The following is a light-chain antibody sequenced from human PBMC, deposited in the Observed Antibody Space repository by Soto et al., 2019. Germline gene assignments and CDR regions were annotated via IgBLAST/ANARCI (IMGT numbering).Light chain of an antibody. CDR2: DAS. CDR3: HQRQYWPPIT. V-gene: IGKV3-11*01. CDR1: LSVSVY. J-gene: IGKJ5*01. Sequence: VVLTQSPATLSLSPGERATLSCRTSLSVSVYLDWYQQKPGQAPRLLISDASNRATGIPARFSGSGSGTDFTLTISSLEPEDFAVYYCHQRQYWPPITFGQGTRREIK.